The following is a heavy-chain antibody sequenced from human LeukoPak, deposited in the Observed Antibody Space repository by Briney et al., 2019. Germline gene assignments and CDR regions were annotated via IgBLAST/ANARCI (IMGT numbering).Heavy chain of an antibody. V-gene: IGHV3-48*03. CDR2: ISSSGSTI. J-gene: IGHJ3*02. Sequence: PGGSLRLSCAASGFTFTNYEMNWVRQAPGKGLEWVSFISSSGSTIYYADSVKGRFTISRDNAKNSLYLQMNSLRAEDTAVYYCARGDRGSEGYYGAFDIWGQGTMVTVSS. CDR1: GFTFTNYE. D-gene: IGHD3-10*01. CDR3: ARGDRGSEGYYGAFDI.